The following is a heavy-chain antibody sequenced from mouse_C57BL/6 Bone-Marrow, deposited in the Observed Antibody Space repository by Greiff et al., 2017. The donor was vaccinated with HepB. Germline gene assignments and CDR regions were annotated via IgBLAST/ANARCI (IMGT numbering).Heavy chain of an antibody. J-gene: IGHJ2*01. Sequence: VKLMVSGAELVKPGASVKMSCKASGYTFTTYPMEWMKQNHGMCLEWIGNFHPYNDDTKYNEKSKGKATLTVKKSSSTVYLKLSRLTSDDSAGYYCAKSLLLNYWGQGTTLTVSS. CDR3: AKSLLLNY. D-gene: IGHD1-1*01. CDR2: FHPYNDDT. V-gene: IGHV1-47*01. CDR1: GYTFTTYP.